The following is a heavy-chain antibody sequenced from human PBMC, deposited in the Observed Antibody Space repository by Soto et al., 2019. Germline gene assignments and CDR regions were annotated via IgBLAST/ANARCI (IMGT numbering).Heavy chain of an antibody. J-gene: IGHJ6*02. CDR1: GYTFTDYY. V-gene: IGHV1-69*06. D-gene: IGHD3-22*01. Sequence: SVKVSCKASGYTFTDYYLDWVRQAPGQGLEWMGGIIPISETTNYAQIFQGRVSIVADKSTSTAYMELSRLRSEDTAVYYCARALLSHSYDSGGYDSYFHAMDVWGQGTPVTVSS. CDR3: ARALLSHSYDSGGYDSYFHAMDV. CDR2: IIPISETT.